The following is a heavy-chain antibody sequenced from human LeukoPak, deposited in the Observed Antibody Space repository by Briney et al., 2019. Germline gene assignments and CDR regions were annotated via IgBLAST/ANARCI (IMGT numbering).Heavy chain of an antibody. D-gene: IGHD2-15*01. V-gene: IGHV3-21*01. CDR1: GFTFSSYS. Sequence: GGSLRLSCAASGFTFSSYSMNWVRQAPGKGLEWVSSISSSSSCIYYADSVKGRFPISRDNAKNSLYLQMNSLRAEDTAVYYCASAGVAARGFPGFDPWGQGTLVTVSS. CDR3: ASAGVAARGFPGFDP. CDR2: ISSSSSCI. J-gene: IGHJ5*02.